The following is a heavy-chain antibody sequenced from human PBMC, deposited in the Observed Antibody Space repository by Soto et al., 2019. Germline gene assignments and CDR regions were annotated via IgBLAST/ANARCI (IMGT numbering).Heavy chain of an antibody. CDR3: SIYYTAGDYYTLDV. CDR1: GGTFNSYA. J-gene: IGHJ6*02. V-gene: IGHV1-69*01. Sequence: QVQLVQSGAEVKKPGSSVKVSCKASGGTFNSYAIAWVRQAPGQGLEWMGGIIPMFGTTNYAQKFQGRVSRTADDSTITAHMVLSSLRSVDTANSDCSIYYTAGDYYTLDVGGHGTAVTVSS. CDR2: IIPMFGTT. D-gene: IGHD3-3*01.